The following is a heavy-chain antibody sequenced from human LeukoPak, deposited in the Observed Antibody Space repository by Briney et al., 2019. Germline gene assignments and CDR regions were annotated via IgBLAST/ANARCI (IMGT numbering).Heavy chain of an antibody. CDR1: GYTFTGYY. V-gene: IGHV1-46*01. CDR2: INPSGGST. Sequence: ASVKVSCKASGYTFTGYYMHWVRQAPGQGLEWMGIINPSGGSTSYAQKFQGRVTMTRDMSTSTVYMELSSLRSEDTAVYYCARDPIAAAGRRAFDIWGQGTMVTVSS. J-gene: IGHJ3*02. D-gene: IGHD6-13*01. CDR3: ARDPIAAAGRRAFDI.